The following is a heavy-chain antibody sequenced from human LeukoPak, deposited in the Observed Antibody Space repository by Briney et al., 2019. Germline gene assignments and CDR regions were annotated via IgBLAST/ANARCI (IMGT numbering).Heavy chain of an antibody. D-gene: IGHD3-10*01. Sequence: GGSLRLSCAASGFTFSSYAMSWVRQAPGKGLEWVSAISGSGGSTYYADSVKGRFTISRDNSKNTLYLQMNSLRVEDTAVYYCARDQGLLWFGELLAWGQGTLVTVSS. J-gene: IGHJ4*02. CDR2: ISGSGGST. V-gene: IGHV3-23*01. CDR3: ARDQGLLWFGELLA. CDR1: GFTFSSYA.